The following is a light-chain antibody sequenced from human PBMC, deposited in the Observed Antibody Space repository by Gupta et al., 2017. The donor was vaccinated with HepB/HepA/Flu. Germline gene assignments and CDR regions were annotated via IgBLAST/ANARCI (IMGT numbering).Light chain of an antibody. Sequence: DIQITPPPSPLSASVGDRVTITCRASQSISSWLAWYQQKPGKAPKLLIYKASTLESGVPSRFSGSGSGTEFTLTISSVQPDDFATYYCQQYDDYPLTFGGGTKVEIK. V-gene: IGKV1-5*03. CDR1: QSISSW. CDR2: KAS. J-gene: IGKJ4*01. CDR3: QQYDDYPLT.